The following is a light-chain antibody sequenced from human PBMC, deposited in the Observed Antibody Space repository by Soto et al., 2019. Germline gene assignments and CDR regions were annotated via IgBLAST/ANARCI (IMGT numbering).Light chain of an antibody. CDR2: DVN. V-gene: IGLV2-14*03. CDR1: SSDIGGLYNY. CDR3: SAYSSGATPVV. Sequence: QSALTQPASVSGSPGQSITISCTGTSSDIGGLYNYVSWYQQQPGKAPKLLIYDVNDRPSGVSDRFSGSKSGNTASLTISGLQAEDEADYFCSAYSSGATPVVSGGGTKLTVL. J-gene: IGLJ2*01.